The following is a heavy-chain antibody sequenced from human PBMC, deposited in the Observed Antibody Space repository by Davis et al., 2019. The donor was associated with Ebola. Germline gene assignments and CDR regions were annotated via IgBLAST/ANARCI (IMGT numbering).Heavy chain of an antibody. CDR3: ARLNNWNVAYKYMDV. J-gene: IGHJ6*03. Sequence: SETLSLTCIVSGDSISSGSYYWNWIRQPPGKGLEWIGSIYNTGTSKNNPSLKSRISTSVDTSKNHFSLKFSSVTAADTAVYYCARLNNWNVAYKYMDVWGKGTAVTVSS. CDR1: GDSISSGSYY. CDR2: IYNTGTS. V-gene: IGHV4-61*03. D-gene: IGHD1-20*01.